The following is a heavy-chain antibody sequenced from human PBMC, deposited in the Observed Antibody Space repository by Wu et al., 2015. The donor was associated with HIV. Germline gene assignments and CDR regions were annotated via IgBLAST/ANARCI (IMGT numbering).Heavy chain of an antibody. CDR2: IVPIFATP. J-gene: IGHJ5*01. CDR3: ARDRDVVPIVAATSWFDS. D-gene: IGHD2-15*01. Sequence: QMQLVQSGAEVKKTGSSVKVSCKASGSTFTYRYLHWVRQAPGQGLEWIGGIVPIFATPNYAQKFEGRVTITADESTSTVYMELKRLSSDDTAVYYCARDRDVVPIVAATSWFDSWGRGTLVTVSS. CDR1: GSTFTYRY. V-gene: IGHV1-69*01.